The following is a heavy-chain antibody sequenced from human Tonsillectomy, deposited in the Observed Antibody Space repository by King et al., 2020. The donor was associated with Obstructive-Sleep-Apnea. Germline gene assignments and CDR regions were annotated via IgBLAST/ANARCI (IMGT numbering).Heavy chain of an antibody. D-gene: IGHD5-12*01. CDR3: ASVGVYSCYHYAFLDS. Sequence: VQLVESGGGLVQPGGSLRLSCAASGFTFSSNWMSWVRQAPGKGLAWVANIKQDGSEKYYVDSVKGRFTISRDNAKNSLYLQMNSLRAEDTAVYYCASVGVYSCYHYAFLDSWGQGTQVTVSS. CDR1: GFTFSSNW. J-gene: IGHJ4*02. CDR2: IKQDGSEK. V-gene: IGHV3-7*01.